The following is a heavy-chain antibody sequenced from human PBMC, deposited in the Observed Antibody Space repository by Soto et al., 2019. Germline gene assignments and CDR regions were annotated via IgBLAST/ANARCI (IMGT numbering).Heavy chain of an antibody. D-gene: IGHD4-17*01. CDR1: GGSFIGYY. V-gene: IGHV4-34*01. CDR3: ARTTVFNYYYGMDV. CDR2: INHSGST. J-gene: IGHJ6*02. Sequence: KASETLSLTCAVYGGSFIGYYWSWSRQPPGKGLEWIGEINHSGSTNYNPSLKSRVTISVDTSKNQFSLKLSSVTAADTAVYYCARTTVFNYYYGMDVWGQGTTVTVS.